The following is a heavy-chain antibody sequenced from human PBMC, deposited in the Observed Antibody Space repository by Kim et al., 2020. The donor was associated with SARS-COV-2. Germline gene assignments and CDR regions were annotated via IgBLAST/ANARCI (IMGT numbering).Heavy chain of an antibody. CDR1: GGSFSGYY. D-gene: IGHD2-2*01. Sequence: SETLSLTCAVYGGSFSGYYWSWIRQPPGKGLEWIGEINHSGSTNYNPSLKSRVTISVDTSKNQFSLKLSSVTAADTAVYYCARQFTDTSTGAFDIWGQGTMVTVSS. V-gene: IGHV4-34*01. J-gene: IGHJ3*02. CDR2: INHSGST. CDR3: ARQFTDTSTGAFDI.